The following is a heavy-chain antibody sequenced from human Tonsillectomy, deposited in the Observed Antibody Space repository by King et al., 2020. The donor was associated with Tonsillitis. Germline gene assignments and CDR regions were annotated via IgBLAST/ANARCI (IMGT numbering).Heavy chain of an antibody. D-gene: IGHD5-18*01. CDR1: GYSFTSYW. V-gene: IGHV5-51*01. J-gene: IGHJ4*02. Sequence: VQLVESGAEVKKPGESLKISCKGSGYSFTSYWIGWVRQMPGKGLDWMGIIYPGDSDTRYSPSFQGQVTISAVKSISTAYLQGSSLKASDTAMFYCARHTGGGVYSYGSDYWGQGTLVTVSS. CDR3: ARHTGGGVYSYGSDY. CDR2: IYPGDSDT.